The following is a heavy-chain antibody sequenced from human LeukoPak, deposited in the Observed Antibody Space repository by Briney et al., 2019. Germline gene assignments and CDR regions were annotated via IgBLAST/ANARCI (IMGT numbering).Heavy chain of an antibody. Sequence: GGSLRLSCAASGIAVTGNYMSWVRQPPGKGLEWVSFISISTDTFYADSVGGRFIISRDSSKKTLFLQMNSLRDEDSAVYYCAIAQSWAALFDSWGQGTLVTVSS. CDR2: ISISTDT. J-gene: IGHJ4*02. CDR1: GIAVTGNY. V-gene: IGHV3-53*01. D-gene: IGHD3-16*01. CDR3: AIAQSWAALFDS.